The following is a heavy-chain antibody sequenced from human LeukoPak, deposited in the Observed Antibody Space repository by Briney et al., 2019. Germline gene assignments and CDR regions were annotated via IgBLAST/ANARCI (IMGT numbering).Heavy chain of an antibody. CDR2: MNPNSGNT. Sequence: ASVKVSCKASGGTFSSYAISWVRQAPGQGLEWMGWMNPNSGNTGYAQKFQGRVTMTRNTSISTAYMELSSLRSEDTAVYYCATRRYSSGYYYQRAFDIWGQGTMVTVSS. CDR3: ATRRYSSGYYYQRAFDI. D-gene: IGHD3-22*01. V-gene: IGHV1-8*02. J-gene: IGHJ3*02. CDR1: GGTFSSYA.